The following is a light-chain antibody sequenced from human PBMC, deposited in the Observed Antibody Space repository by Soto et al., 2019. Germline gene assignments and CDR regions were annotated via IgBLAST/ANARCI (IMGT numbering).Light chain of an antibody. J-gene: IGLJ1*01. CDR3: NSYTSASTYV. CDR1: SSDIGAYDY. CDR2: NVY. V-gene: IGLV2-14*03. Sequence: QSVLTQPASVSGSPGQSITISCSGSSSDIGAYDYVSWYQQHPGKAPKLLIYNVYSRPSGVSSRFSGSKSGNTASLTISWLQAEDEADYYCNSYTSASTYVFGTGTKLTVL.